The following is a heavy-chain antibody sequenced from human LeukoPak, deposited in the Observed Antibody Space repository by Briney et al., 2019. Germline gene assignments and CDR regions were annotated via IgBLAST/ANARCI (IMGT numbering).Heavy chain of an antibody. CDR1: GDSLDGHY. V-gene: IGHV4-4*07. CDR2: IYSSGSR. Sequence: SETLSLTCTVSGDSLDGHYWYWIRQPAGKGLEWIGRIYSSGSRNYAPSLKSRVTMSIDTSKKSLSPKLNTVTAADTAVYYCARLNGDGFDIWGQGAKVTVSS. D-gene: IGHD2-8*01. CDR3: ARLNGDGFDI. J-gene: IGHJ3*02.